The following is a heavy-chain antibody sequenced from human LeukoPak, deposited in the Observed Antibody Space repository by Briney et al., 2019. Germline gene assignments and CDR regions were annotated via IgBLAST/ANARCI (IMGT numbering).Heavy chain of an antibody. CDR3: ARDVRSYGPDWYFDL. J-gene: IGHJ2*01. D-gene: IGHD5-18*01. V-gene: IGHV3-21*01. Sequence: GGSLRLSCAASGFTFSSYSMNWVRQAPGKGLEWVSSISSSSSYIYYADSVKGRFTISRDNAKNSLYLQMNSLRAEDTAVYYCARDVRSYGPDWYFDLRGRGTLVTVSS. CDR2: ISSSSSYI. CDR1: GFTFSSYS.